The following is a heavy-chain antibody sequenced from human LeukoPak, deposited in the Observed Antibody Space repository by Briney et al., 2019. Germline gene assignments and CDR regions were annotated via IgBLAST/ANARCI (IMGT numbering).Heavy chain of an antibody. CDR1: GYTFTNYY. V-gene: IGHV1-18*04. D-gene: IGHD1-26*01. CDR3: ARDGVGARKSDY. CDR2: ISAYNGNT. Sequence: ASVKVSCKASGYTFTNYYMHWVRQAPGQGLEWMGWISAYNGNTNYAQKLQGRVTMTTDTSTSTAYMELRSLRSDDTAVYYCARDGVGARKSDYWGQGTLVTVSS. J-gene: IGHJ4*02.